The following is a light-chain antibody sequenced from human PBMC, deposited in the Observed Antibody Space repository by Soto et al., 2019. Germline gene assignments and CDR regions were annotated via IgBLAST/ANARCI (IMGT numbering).Light chain of an antibody. J-gene: IGKJ1*01. Sequence: DIQMTQYPSTLSAAVGDRVTITCRASQSISSWLAWYQQKPGTAPKLLSYKASTLQSGVPSRFSGSGSGTEFTLTISSLQPDDSATYYCQQYRDNWTFGQGTKVELK. CDR1: QSISSW. CDR2: KAS. CDR3: QQYRDNWT. V-gene: IGKV1-5*03.